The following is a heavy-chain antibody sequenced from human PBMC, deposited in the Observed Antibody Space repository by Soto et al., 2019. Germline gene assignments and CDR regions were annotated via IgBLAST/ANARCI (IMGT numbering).Heavy chain of an antibody. CDR2: INAGNGNT. CDR3: ARASNYYDSSGYYYRSAEYFQH. D-gene: IGHD3-22*01. J-gene: IGHJ1*01. CDR1: GYTFTSYA. V-gene: IGHV1-3*01. Sequence: ASVKVSCKASGYTFTSYAMHWVRQAPGQRLEWMGWINAGNGNTKYSQKFQGRVTITRDTSASTAYMELSSLRSEDTAVYYCARASNYYDSSGYYYRSAEYFQHWG.